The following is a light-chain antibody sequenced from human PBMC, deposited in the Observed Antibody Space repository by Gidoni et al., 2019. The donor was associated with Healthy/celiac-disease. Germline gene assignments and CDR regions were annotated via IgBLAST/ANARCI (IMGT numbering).Light chain of an antibody. CDR1: ALPKQY. Sequence: SYELTQPPSVSVSTGQTARITCSGDALPKQYAYWYPQKPGQAPVLVIYKDSERPSGIPERFSGSSSGTTVTLTISGVQAEDEADYYCQSADSSGTPVVFGGGTKLTVL. CDR2: KDS. CDR3: QSADSSGTPVV. J-gene: IGLJ2*01. V-gene: IGLV3-25*03.